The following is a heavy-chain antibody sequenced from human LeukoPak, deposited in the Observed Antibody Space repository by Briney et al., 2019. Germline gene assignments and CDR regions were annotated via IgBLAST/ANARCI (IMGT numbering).Heavy chain of an antibody. D-gene: IGHD3-22*01. Sequence: GASVKVSCKASGYTFTSYGISWVRQAPGQGLEWMGWISAYNGNTNYAQKLQGRVTMTTDTSTSTAYMELRSLRSDDTAVYYCARGWYYYDSSGYYLYYWGQGTLVTVSS. CDR3: ARGWYYYDSSGYYLYY. V-gene: IGHV1-18*01. J-gene: IGHJ4*02. CDR2: ISAYNGNT. CDR1: GYTFTSYG.